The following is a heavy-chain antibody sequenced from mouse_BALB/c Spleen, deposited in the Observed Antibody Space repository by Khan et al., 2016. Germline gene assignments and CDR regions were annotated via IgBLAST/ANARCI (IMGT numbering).Heavy chain of an antibody. J-gene: IGHJ3*01. Sequence: EVQLVETGGGLVQPRGSLKLSCAASGFTFNTNAMNWVRQAPGKGLEWVSRIRSKSNNYATYYADSVKDRFTISRDDSPSMLYLQMNNLKTEDTAMYYCVRDTPFAYWGQGTLVTVSA. CDR3: VRDTPFAY. V-gene: IGHV10S3*01. CDR1: GFTFNTNA. CDR2: IRSKSNNYAT.